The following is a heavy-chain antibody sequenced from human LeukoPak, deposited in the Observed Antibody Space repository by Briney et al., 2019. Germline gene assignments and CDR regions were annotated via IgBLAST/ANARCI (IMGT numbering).Heavy chain of an antibody. CDR1: EFTFSNYS. CDR2: ISSSSRSYI. Sequence: GGSLRLSCAASEFTFSNYSMNWVRQAPGKGLEWVSSISSSSRSYIYYADSVKGRFTISRDNAKNSLYLQMNSLRAEDTAVYYCARARGYYYDSSGYYPSDAFDIWGQGTMVTVSS. D-gene: IGHD3-22*01. V-gene: IGHV3-21*01. J-gene: IGHJ3*02. CDR3: ARARGYYYDSSGYYPSDAFDI.